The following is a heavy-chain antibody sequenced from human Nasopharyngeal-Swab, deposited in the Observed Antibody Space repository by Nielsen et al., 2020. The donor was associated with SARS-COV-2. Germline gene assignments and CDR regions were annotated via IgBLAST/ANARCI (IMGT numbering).Heavy chain of an antibody. J-gene: IGHJ6*03. D-gene: IGHD2-2*03. Sequence: ASVKVSCKASGYTFTSYYMHWVRQAPRQGLEWMGINNPSGGSTSYAQKFQGRVTMTRDTSTSTVYMELSSLRSEDTAVYYCARGPPGYCSSTSCSYYYYYMDVWGKGTTVTVSS. CDR1: GYTFTSYY. V-gene: IGHV1-46*01. CDR2: NNPSGGST. CDR3: ARGPPGYCSSTSCSYYYYYMDV.